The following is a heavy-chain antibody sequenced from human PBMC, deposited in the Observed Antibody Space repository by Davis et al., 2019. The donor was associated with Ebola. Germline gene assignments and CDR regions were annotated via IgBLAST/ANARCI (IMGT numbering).Heavy chain of an antibody. D-gene: IGHD4-17*01. CDR2: INAGNGNT. J-gene: IGHJ3*02. V-gene: IGHV1-18*01. Sequence: AASVKVSCKASGYTFTSYGISWVRQAPGQRLEWMGWINAGNGNTKYSQKFQGRVTITRDTSASTAYMELSSLRSEDTAVYYCASQYGLGDAFDIWGQGTMVTVSS. CDR3: ASQYGLGDAFDI. CDR1: GYTFTSYG.